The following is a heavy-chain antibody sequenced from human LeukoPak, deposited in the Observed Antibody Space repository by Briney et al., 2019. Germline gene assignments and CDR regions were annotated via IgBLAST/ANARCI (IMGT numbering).Heavy chain of an antibody. V-gene: IGHV3-23*01. D-gene: IGHD6-19*01. J-gene: IGHJ5*02. Sequence: GGSLRLSCAASGFTFSSYAMSWVRQAPGKGLEWVSAISGSGGSTYYADSVKGRFTISRDNSKNTLYLQMNSLRAEDTAVYYCARGQFLYSSGWNADNWFDPWGQGTLVTVSS. CDR3: ARGQFLYSSGWNADNWFDP. CDR1: GFTFSSYA. CDR2: ISGSGGST.